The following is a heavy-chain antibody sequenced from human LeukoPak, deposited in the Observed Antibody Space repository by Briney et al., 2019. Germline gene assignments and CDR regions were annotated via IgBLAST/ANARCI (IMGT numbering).Heavy chain of an antibody. D-gene: IGHD3-3*01. J-gene: IGHJ4*02. CDR2: IYYTGTT. CDR3: ALSGGPYDPVYDY. V-gene: IGHV4-38-2*02. Sequence: SETLSLTCTVSGYSISSGYYWGWIRQPPGKGLEWIASIYYTGTTYYNPSLKSRVTISVDTSKNQFSLKLSSVTAADTAVYYCALSGGPYDPVYDYWGQGTLVTVSS. CDR1: GYSISSGYY.